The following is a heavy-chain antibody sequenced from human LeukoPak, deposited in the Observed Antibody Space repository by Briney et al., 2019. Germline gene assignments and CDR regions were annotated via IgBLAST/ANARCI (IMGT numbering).Heavy chain of an antibody. Sequence: PSETLSLTCTVSGGSISSYYWSWIRLPPGKGLEWVANIKQDGSEKYYVDSVKGRFTISRDNAKNSLYLQMNSLRAEDTAVYYCAREWGGYCSGGSCYSFDYWGQGTLVTVSS. CDR2: IKQDGSEK. J-gene: IGHJ4*02. CDR1: GGSISSYY. V-gene: IGHV3-7*01. D-gene: IGHD2-15*01. CDR3: AREWGGYCSGGSCYSFDY.